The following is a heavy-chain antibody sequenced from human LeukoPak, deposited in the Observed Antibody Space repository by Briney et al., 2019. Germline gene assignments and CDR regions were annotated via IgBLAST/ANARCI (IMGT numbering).Heavy chain of an antibody. J-gene: IGHJ4*02. D-gene: IGHD1-14*01. CDR3: AKDPLRGYNLYYFDY. V-gene: IGHV3-30*02. Sequence: PGGSLRLSCAASGFTFSRYGMHWVRQAPGKGLEWVAFIRYDGNNKQYADSVKGRFTISRDNSQNTLYLQMNSLRAEDTAVYYCAKDPLRGYNLYYFDYWGQGTLVTVSS. CDR2: IRYDGNNK. CDR1: GFTFSRYG.